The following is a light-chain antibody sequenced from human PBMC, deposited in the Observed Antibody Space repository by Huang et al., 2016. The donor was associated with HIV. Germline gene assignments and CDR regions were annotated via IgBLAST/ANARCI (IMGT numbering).Light chain of an antibody. CDR3: QQRSNWPPT. Sequence: EIVLTQSPATLSLSPGESATLSCRASQSVTSYLGWYQQKPGQSPRLLIYDASNRATCIPTRFSGVGSGTDFTLTISSLEPEDFAIYYCQQRSNWPPTFGQGTRLEI. J-gene: IGKJ5*01. CDR2: DAS. CDR1: QSVTSY. V-gene: IGKV3-11*01.